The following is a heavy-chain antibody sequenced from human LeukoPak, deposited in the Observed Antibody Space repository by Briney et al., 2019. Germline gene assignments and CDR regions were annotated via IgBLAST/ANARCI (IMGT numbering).Heavy chain of an antibody. J-gene: IGHJ6*02. CDR3: AREPLYYYGSGSYGMDV. Sequence: SETLSLTCTVSGGSMSPYHWGWIRQPPGKGLEWTGYIHYSGSTNYNPSLKSRVTISVDTSKNQFSLKLSSVTAADTAVYYCAREPLYYYGSGSYGMDVWGQGTTVTVSS. CDR2: IHYSGST. D-gene: IGHD3-10*01. CDR1: GGSMSPYH. V-gene: IGHV4-59*12.